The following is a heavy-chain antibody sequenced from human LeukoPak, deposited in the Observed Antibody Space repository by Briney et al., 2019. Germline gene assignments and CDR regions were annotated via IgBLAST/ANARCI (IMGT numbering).Heavy chain of an antibody. V-gene: IGHV3-30*02. CDR1: GFTFSSYG. CDR2: IRYDGSNE. D-gene: IGHD2-2*01. Sequence: PGGSLRLSCAASGFTFSSYGMHWVRQAPGKGLEWVAFIRYDGSNEYYADSVKGRFTISRDNSKNTLYLQMNSLRAEDTAVYYCAKVKGGYCSSTSCLIFDYWGQGTLVTVSS. J-gene: IGHJ4*02. CDR3: AKVKGGYCSSTSCLIFDY.